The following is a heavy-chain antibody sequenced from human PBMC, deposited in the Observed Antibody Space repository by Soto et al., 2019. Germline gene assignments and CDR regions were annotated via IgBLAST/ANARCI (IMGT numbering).Heavy chain of an antibody. CDR2: IIPLFGTP. CDR3: ARGDLYYYGSGSYYSWFDP. V-gene: IGHV1-69*01. Sequence: QVQLVQSGSEVKKPGSSVKVSCKASPGTFSTYAVSWVRQAPGQGLEWMGGIIPLFGTPNYAQKFQGRVTITADESTRTVYMALSSLTSEDTAVYYCARGDLYYYGSGSYYSWFDPWGQGTLVSVSS. D-gene: IGHD3-10*01. CDR1: PGTFSTYA. J-gene: IGHJ5*02.